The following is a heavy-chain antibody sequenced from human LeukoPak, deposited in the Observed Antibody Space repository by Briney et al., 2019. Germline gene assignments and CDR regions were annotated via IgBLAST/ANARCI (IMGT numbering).Heavy chain of an antibody. V-gene: IGHV4-34*01. Sequence: SETLSLTCAVYGGSFSGYYWSWIRQPPGKGLEWIGEINHSGSTNYNPSLKSRVTISVDTSKNQFSLKLSSVTAADTAVYYCARVSRGNSVGGDYWGQGTLVTVSS. CDR2: INHSGST. J-gene: IGHJ4*02. D-gene: IGHD4-23*01. CDR1: GGSFSGYY. CDR3: ARVSRGNSVGGDY.